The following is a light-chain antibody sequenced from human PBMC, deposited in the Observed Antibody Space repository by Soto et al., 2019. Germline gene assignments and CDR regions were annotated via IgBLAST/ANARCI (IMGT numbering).Light chain of an antibody. V-gene: IGKV3-11*01. Sequence: EIVLTQSPATLSLSPVERATLSCMASPSVTNFLAWYQQKPGQAPRLLIYGAFNRATGIPARFSDSGSGTDFTLTISSLEPEDSAVYYCQQRNVWPPVTFGQGTRLEIK. CDR2: GAF. CDR1: PSVTNF. J-gene: IGKJ5*01. CDR3: QQRNVWPPVT.